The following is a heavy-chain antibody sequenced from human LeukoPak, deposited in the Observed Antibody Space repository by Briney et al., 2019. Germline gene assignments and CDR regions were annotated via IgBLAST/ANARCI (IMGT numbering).Heavy chain of an antibody. CDR2: IKKDGSEE. CDR1: GFTLNSYL. Sequence: PGGSQRLSCAASGFTLNSYLMSWVRQAPGRGLEWVANIKKDGSEENYLDSVKGRFTFSRDNAKNSLYLQMNSLRGEDTAVYYCARSNPNRNALDLWGQGTMVTISS. J-gene: IGHJ3*01. V-gene: IGHV3-7*01. D-gene: IGHD1-14*01. CDR3: ARSNPNRNALDL.